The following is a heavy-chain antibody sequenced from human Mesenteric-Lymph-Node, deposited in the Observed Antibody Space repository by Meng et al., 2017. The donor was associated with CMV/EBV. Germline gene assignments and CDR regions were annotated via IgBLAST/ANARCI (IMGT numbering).Heavy chain of an antibody. CDR1: RFGFGSYS. Sequence: GESLKISCAASRFGFGSYSMHWVRQAPGKGLEWVAVISYDGSNKYYADSVKGRFTISRDNAKDSLYLQMNSLRVEDMAFYYCARGAGYDILRGSLEFDYWGQGTLVTVSS. J-gene: IGHJ4*02. CDR3: ARGAGYDILRGSLEFDY. D-gene: IGHD3-9*01. CDR2: ISYDGSNK. V-gene: IGHV3-30-3*01.